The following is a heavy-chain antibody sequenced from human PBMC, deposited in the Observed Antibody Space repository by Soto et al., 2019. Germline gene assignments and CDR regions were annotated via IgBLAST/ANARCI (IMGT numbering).Heavy chain of an antibody. CDR2: ISGSGGST. D-gene: IGHD6-19*01. V-gene: IGHV3-23*01. CDR1: GFTFSSYA. CDR3: AKDRQWLANGADAFDI. J-gene: IGHJ3*02. Sequence: EVQLLESGGGLVQPGGSLRLSCAASGFTFSSYAMSWVRQAPGKGLEWVSAISGSGGSTYYADSVKGRFTISRDNSKNTLYLPMNSLRAEDTAVDYCAKDRQWLANGADAFDIWGQGTMVTVSS.